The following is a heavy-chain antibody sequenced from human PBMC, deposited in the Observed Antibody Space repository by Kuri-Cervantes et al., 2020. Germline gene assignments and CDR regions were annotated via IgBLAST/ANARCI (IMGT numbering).Heavy chain of an antibody. J-gene: IGHJ3*02. V-gene: IGHV3-30*04. D-gene: IGHD6-13*01. CDR3: TTEQDSSSWYWYGAFDI. Sequence: GESLKISCAASGFTFSGSAMHWVRQAPGKGLEWVAVISYDGSNKYYADSVKGRFTISRDNSKNTLYLQMNSLKTEDTAVYYCTTEQDSSSWYWYGAFDIWGQGTMVTVSS. CDR1: GFTFSGSA. CDR2: ISYDGSNK.